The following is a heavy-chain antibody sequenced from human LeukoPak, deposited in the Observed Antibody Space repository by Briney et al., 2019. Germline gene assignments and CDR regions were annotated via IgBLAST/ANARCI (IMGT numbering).Heavy chain of an antibody. V-gene: IGHV4-34*01. Sequence: KPSETLSLTCAVYGGSFSGYYWSWIRQPPGKGLEWIGEINHSGSTNYNPSLKSRVTISVDTSKNQFSLKLSSVTAADTAVYYCARERYFDWLLSPSGWFDPWGQGTLVTVSS. D-gene: IGHD3-9*01. CDR1: GGSFSGYY. CDR2: INHSGST. J-gene: IGHJ5*02. CDR3: ARERYFDWLLSPSGWFDP.